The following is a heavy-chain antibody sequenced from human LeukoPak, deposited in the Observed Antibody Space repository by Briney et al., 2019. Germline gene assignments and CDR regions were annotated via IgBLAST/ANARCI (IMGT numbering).Heavy chain of an antibody. J-gene: IGHJ4*02. CDR2: ISDSGGST. V-gene: IGHV3-23*01. D-gene: IGHD6-13*01. CDR1: GFTFSIYV. Sequence: PGGSLRLSCAASGFTFSIYVMRWVRQAPGKGLEWVSGISDSGGSTYCADSVKGRFTISRDNSKNTLYLQMNSLRAEDTAVYYCAREQQLVEGDLDYWGQGTLVTVSS. CDR3: AREQQLVEGDLDY.